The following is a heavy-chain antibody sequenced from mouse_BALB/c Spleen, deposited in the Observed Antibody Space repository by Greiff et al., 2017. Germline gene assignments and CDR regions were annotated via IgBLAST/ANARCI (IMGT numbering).Heavy chain of an antibody. CDR3: AREEIYYGYDEGFAY. V-gene: IGHV5-17*02. D-gene: IGHD2-2*01. J-gene: IGHJ3*01. CDR2: ISSGSSTI. CDR1: GFTFSSFG. Sequence: EVKVVESGGGLVQPGGSRKLSCAASGFTFSSFGMHWVRQAPEKGLEWVAYISSGSSTIYYADTVKGRFTISRDNPKNTLFLQMTSLRSEDTAMYYCAREEIYYGYDEGFAYWGQGTLVTVSA.